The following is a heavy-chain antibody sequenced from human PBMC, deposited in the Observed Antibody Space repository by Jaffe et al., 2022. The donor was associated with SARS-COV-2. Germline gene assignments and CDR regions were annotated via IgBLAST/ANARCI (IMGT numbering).Heavy chain of an antibody. J-gene: IGHJ3*02. CDR3: AKYCGGDCYAFDI. CDR1: GFTFSSYA. Sequence: QVQLVESGGGVVQPGRSLRLSCAASGFTFSSYAMHWVRQAPGKGLEWVAVISYDGSNKYYADSVKGRFTISRDNSKNTLYLQMNSLRAEDTAVYYCAKYCGGDCYAFDIWGQGTMVTVSS. D-gene: IGHD2-21*02. CDR2: ISYDGSNK. V-gene: IGHV3-30-3*01.